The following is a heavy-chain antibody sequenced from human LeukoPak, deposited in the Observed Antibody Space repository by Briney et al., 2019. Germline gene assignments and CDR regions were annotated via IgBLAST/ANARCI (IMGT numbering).Heavy chain of an antibody. V-gene: IGHV3-23*01. CDR1: GFIFGDFA. J-gene: IGHJ6*02. D-gene: IGHD1-1*01. CDR2: IHGSASIT. Sequence: VDLGGSLRLSCTASGFIFGDFATNWVRQAPGKGLEWVSSIHGSASITYYADSVRGRFTISRDNSKNTLFLQMNRLRPEDTAMYYCAKDFCGPNLNCPQQQFYYFGMDAWGQGTTVTVSS. CDR3: AKDFCGPNLNCPQQQFYYFGMDA.